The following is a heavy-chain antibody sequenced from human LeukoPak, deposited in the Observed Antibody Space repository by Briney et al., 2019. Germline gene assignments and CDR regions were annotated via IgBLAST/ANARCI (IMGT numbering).Heavy chain of an antibody. CDR1: GYTFTSYD. CDR3: ARNYDLKEIPFDY. CDR2: MNPNSGNT. V-gene: IGHV1-8*01. J-gene: IGHJ4*02. Sequence: ASVKVSCKASGYTFTSYDINWVRQATGQGLEWMGWMNPNSGNTGYAQKFQGRVTMTRNTSISTAYMELSSLRSEDTAVYYCARNYDLKEIPFDYWGQGTLVTVSS. D-gene: IGHD3-3*01.